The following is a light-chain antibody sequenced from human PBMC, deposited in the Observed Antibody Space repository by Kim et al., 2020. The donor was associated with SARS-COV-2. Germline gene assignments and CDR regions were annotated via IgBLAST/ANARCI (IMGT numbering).Light chain of an antibody. CDR3: AAWDDSLNGVV. CDR2: SNN. V-gene: IGLV1-44*01. CDR1: SSNIGSNT. J-gene: IGLJ2*01. Sequence: GQRVTRSCSGSSSNIGSNTVTWYQQLPGTAPKLLIYSNNQRPSGVPDRFSGSKSGTSASLAISGLQSEDEADYYCAAWDDSLNGVVFGGGTQLTVL.